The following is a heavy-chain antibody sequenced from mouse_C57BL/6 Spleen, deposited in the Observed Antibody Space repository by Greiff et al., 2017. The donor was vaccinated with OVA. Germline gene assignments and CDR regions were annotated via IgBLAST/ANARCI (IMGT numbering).Heavy chain of an antibody. CDR3: AISYYSNSGAMDY. CDR1: GYAFSSYW. CDR2: IYPGDGDT. V-gene: IGHV1-80*01. Sequence: VQLVESGAELVKPGASVKISCKASGYAFSSYWMNWVKQRPGKGLEWIGQIYPGDGDTNYNGKFKGKATLTADKSSSTAYMQLSSLTSEDSAVYFCAISYYSNSGAMDYWGQGTSVTVSS. D-gene: IGHD2-5*01. J-gene: IGHJ4*01.